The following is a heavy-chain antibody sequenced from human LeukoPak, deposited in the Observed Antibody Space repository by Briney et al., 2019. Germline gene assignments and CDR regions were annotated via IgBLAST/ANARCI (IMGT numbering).Heavy chain of an antibody. CDR3: ARDKGYGPYYYYYCMDV. Sequence: KPSETLSLTCTVSGGSISSYYWSWIRQPAGKGLEWIGRIYTSGSTNYNPSLKSRVTMSVDTSKNQFSLKLSSVTAADTAVYYCARDKGYGPYYYYYCMDVWGKGTTVTVSS. CDR2: IYTSGST. D-gene: IGHD5-18*01. J-gene: IGHJ6*03. CDR1: GGSISSYY. V-gene: IGHV4-4*07.